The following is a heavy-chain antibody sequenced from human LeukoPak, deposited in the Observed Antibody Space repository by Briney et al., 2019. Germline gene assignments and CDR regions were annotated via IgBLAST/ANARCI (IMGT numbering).Heavy chain of an antibody. CDR3: ARRNSLGYMDV. Sequence: SKTLSLTCTVSGGSISSYYWSWIRQPPGKGLEWIGYIYTSGSTNYNPSLKSRVTISVDTSKNQFSLKLSSVTAADTAVYYCARRNSLGYMDVWGKGTTVTVSS. CDR2: IYTSGST. D-gene: IGHD4-23*01. V-gene: IGHV4-4*09. CDR1: GGSISSYY. J-gene: IGHJ6*03.